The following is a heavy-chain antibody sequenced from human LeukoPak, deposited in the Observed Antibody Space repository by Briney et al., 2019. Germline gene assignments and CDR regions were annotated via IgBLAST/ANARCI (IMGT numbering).Heavy chain of an antibody. CDR1: GGSFTGYS. D-gene: IGHD2-2*02. CDR2: INHSGSA. CDR3: ASDALVSAAILFY. J-gene: IGHJ4*02. V-gene: IGHV4-34*01. Sequence: PSETLSLTCAVYGGSFTGYSWTWIRQPPGKGLEWIGDINHSGSASYNPSLRSRVTISIDTSKNQFSLKLRSVTAADTAVYYCASDALVSAAILFYWGQGTQVIVSS.